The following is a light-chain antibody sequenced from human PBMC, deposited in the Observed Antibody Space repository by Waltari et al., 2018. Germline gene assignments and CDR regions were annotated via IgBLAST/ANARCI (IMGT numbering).Light chain of an antibody. CDR1: HPTNGSTI. Sequence: QSVLTPPPSASGTPAHRASISCSGSHPTNGSTIFNWYQQVPGTTPKLLLYRDDQRPSGVPDRFSGSKSGTSASLAISGLRSEDEANYYCASWDDSLGGQWEFGGGTTLTVL. CDR3: ASWDDSLGGQWE. CDR2: RDD. J-gene: IGLJ3*02. V-gene: IGLV1-44*01.